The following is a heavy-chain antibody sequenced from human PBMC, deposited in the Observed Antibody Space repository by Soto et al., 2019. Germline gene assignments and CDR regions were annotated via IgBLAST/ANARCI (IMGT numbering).Heavy chain of an antibody. CDR3: ARAEAAAGTDAFDI. V-gene: IGHV1-69*13. D-gene: IGHD6-13*01. Sequence: VKVSCKASGGTFSSYAISWVRQAPGQGLEWMGGIIPIFGTANYAQKFQGRVTITADESTSTAYMELSSLRSEDTAVYYCARAEAAAGTDAFDIWGQGTMVTVSS. J-gene: IGHJ3*02. CDR2: IIPIFGTA. CDR1: GGTFSSYA.